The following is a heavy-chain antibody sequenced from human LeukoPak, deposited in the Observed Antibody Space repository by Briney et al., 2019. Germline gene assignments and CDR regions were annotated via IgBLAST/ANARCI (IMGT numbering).Heavy chain of an antibody. CDR1: GFTFSSYS. J-gene: IGHJ4*02. CDR2: ISSSSSTI. D-gene: IGHD2-15*01. Sequence: GGSLRLSCAASGFTFSSYSMNWVRQAPGEGLEWGSYISSSSSTIYYADSVKGRFTISRDNAKNSLYLQMTSLRAKDTAVYYCARDYALVWMVAAIEASKTEGDYWGQGTLVTVSS. CDR3: ARDYALVWMVAAIEASKTEGDY. V-gene: IGHV3-48*01.